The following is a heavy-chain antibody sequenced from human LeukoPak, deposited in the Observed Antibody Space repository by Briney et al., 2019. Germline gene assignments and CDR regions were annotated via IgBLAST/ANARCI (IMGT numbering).Heavy chain of an antibody. CDR3: AKGYTYGSD. Sequence: GGSLRLSCAASGFTFSSYAMHWVRQAPGKGLEWVAVISYDGSNKYYADSVKGRFTISRDNSKNTLYLQMNSLRAEDTAVYYCAKGYTYGSDWGQGTLVTVSS. D-gene: IGHD5-18*01. V-gene: IGHV3-30-3*01. CDR2: ISYDGSNK. CDR1: GFTFSSYA. J-gene: IGHJ4*02.